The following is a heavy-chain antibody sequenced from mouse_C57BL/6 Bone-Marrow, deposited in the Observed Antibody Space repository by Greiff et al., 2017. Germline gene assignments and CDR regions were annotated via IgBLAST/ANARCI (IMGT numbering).Heavy chain of an antibody. D-gene: IGHD2-4*01. V-gene: IGHV1-69*01. J-gene: IGHJ3*01. CDR2: IDPSDSYT. Sequence: QVQLQQPGAELVMPGASVKLSCKASGYTFTSYWMHWVKQRPGQGLEWIGEIDPSDSYTSYNQKLKGKSTLTVDKSSSTAYMQLSSLTSEDSAVYYCAKGDYDGSWFAYWGQGTLVTVSA. CDR3: AKGDYDGSWFAY. CDR1: GYTFTSYW.